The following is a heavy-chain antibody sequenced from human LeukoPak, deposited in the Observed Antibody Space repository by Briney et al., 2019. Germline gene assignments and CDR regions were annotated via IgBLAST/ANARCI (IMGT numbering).Heavy chain of an antibody. CDR2: IYYSGST. V-gene: IGHV4-39*01. CDR1: GGSISSSSYY. D-gene: IGHD3-3*01. CDR3: ASYDFWSGYYGY. J-gene: IGHJ4*02. Sequence: PSETLSLTCTVSGGSISSSSYYWGWIRQPPGKGLEWIGSIYYSGSTYCNPSLKSRVTISVDTSKNQFSLKRSSVTAADTAVYYCASYDFWSGYYGYWGQGTLVTVSS.